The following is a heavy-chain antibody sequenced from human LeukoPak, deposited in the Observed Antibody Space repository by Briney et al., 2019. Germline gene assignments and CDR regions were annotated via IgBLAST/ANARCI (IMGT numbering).Heavy chain of an antibody. J-gene: IGHJ4*02. CDR3: ARIGGSGSYSGHYFDH. D-gene: IGHD3-10*01. V-gene: IGHV3-74*01. Sequence: PGGSLILSCAAAAFTFSTYWMHWVRRAPRKGLVWVSRISTDGSVTSYADSVKGRFTISRDNAKNTMYLQMNSLRAEDTAVYYCARIGGSGSYSGHYFDHWGQGTLVTVSS. CDR2: ISTDGSVT. CDR1: AFTFSTYW.